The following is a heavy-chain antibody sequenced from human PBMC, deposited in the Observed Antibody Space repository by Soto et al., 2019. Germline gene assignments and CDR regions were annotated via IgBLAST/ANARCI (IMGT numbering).Heavy chain of an antibody. CDR1: GFTFNNYA. CDR3: AKHGPQYSSSLTHY. J-gene: IGHJ4*02. Sequence: EVQLLESGGGLVQPGESLRLSCAGSGFTFNNYAMTWVRQAPGKGSEWVSAISGGGDTTYYADSVKGRFTISRDNSKNTLYLQMNSLRAEDTAVYYCAKHGPQYSSSLTHYWGQGTLVTVSS. CDR2: ISGGGDTT. V-gene: IGHV3-23*01. D-gene: IGHD6-13*01.